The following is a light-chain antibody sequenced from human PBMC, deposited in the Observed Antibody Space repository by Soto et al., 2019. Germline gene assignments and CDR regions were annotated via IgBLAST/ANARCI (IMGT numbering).Light chain of an antibody. CDR1: QSISDW. J-gene: IGKJ1*01. Sequence: DIQMTQSRSTLSASVGDSVSINCRPSQSISDWLAWYQQKPGKAPRLXIHKASTLEIRVPSRLSGSGSGTEFSLTISNLQPDDFSTYYCQQYENYWTFGQGTKVDIK. CDR3: QQYENYWT. V-gene: IGKV1-5*03. CDR2: KAS.